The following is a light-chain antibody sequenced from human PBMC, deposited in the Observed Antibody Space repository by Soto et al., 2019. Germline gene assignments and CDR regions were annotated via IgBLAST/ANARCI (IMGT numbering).Light chain of an antibody. CDR1: SSDVGGYNY. CDR2: DVS. V-gene: IGLV2-14*01. Sequence: QSALTQPASVSGSPGQSITISCTGTSSDVGGYNYVSWYQQHPGKAPKLMIYDVSNRPSGVSNRFSGSKSGNTASLTISGPQAEDEVDYYCSSYTSSSTLGVVFGGGTKPTVL. CDR3: SSYTSSSTLGVV. J-gene: IGLJ2*01.